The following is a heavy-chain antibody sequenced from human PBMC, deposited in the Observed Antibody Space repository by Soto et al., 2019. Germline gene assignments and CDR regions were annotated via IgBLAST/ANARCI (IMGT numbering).Heavy chain of an antibody. CDR2: INPNSGGT. CDR1: GYNFTGYY. CDR3: AREWIQLWLGDYYGMDV. Sequence: ASVKVSCKASGYNFTGYYMHWVRQAPGHGLEWMGWINPNSGGTNYAQKFQGWVTMTRDTSISTAYMELSRLGSDDTAGYYCAREWIQLWLGDYYGMDVWGQGTTVTVSS. D-gene: IGHD5-18*01. V-gene: IGHV1-2*04. J-gene: IGHJ6*02.